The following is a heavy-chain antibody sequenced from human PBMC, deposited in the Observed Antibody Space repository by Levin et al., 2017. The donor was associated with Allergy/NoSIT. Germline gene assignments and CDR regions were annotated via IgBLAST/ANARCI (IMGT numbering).Heavy chain of an antibody. CDR3: SHSVAVYGGAH. D-gene: IGHD2-15*01. J-gene: IGHJ4*02. CDR2: IKNKAGGGTI. V-gene: IGHV3-15*01. Sequence: RGESLKISCVASGLTFSNVWMNWVRQAPGKGLEWVGRIKNKAGGGTIDYAAPVRDRFIISRDDSKNTLYLQMNSLQAEDTAVYYCSHSVAVYGGAHWGQGTLVTVSS. CDR1: GLTFSNVW.